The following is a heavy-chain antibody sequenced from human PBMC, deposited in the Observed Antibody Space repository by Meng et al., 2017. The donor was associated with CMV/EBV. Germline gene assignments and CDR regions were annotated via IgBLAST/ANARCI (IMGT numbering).Heavy chain of an antibody. D-gene: IGHD2-15*01. Sequence: GESLKISCAAPGFTFDDYGMSWVRQAPGKGLEWVSGINWNGGSTGYADSVKGRFTISRDNAKNSLYLQMNSLRAEDTALYYCARGGRLAFDCWGQGTLVTVSS. J-gene: IGHJ4*02. CDR1: GFTFDDYG. V-gene: IGHV3-20*04. CDR3: ARGGRLAFDC. CDR2: INWNGGST.